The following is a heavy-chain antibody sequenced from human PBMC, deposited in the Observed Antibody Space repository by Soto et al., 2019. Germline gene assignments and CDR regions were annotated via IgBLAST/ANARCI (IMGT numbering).Heavy chain of an antibody. CDR1: GYTFTGYY. Sequence: ASVKVSCKASGYTFTGYYMHWVRQAPGQGLEWMGWINPNSGGTNYAQKFQGRVTMTRDTSISTAYMELSRLRSDDTAVYYCSRDWTAYDILTGYSFDYWGQGTLVTVSS. CDR3: SRDWTAYDILTGYSFDY. D-gene: IGHD3-9*01. V-gene: IGHV1-2*02. CDR2: INPNSGGT. J-gene: IGHJ4*02.